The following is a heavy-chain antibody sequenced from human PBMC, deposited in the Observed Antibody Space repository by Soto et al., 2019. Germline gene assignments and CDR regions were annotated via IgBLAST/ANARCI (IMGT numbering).Heavy chain of an antibody. CDR3: AKGGRRGVVVVVAVDRNDAFDI. Sequence: GGSLRLSCAASGFTFSSYAMSWVRQAPGKGLEWVSAISGSGGSTYYADSVKGRFTISRDNSKNTLYLQMNSLRAEDTAVYYCAKGGRRGVVVVVAVDRNDAFDIWGQGTMVTVSS. CDR1: GFTFSSYA. V-gene: IGHV3-23*01. CDR2: ISGSGGST. D-gene: IGHD2-15*01. J-gene: IGHJ3*02.